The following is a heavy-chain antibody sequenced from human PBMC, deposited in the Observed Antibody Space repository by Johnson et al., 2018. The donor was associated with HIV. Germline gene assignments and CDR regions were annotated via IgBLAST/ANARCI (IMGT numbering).Heavy chain of an antibody. D-gene: IGHD2-15*01. CDR1: GFTFSDYY. Sequence: QVPLVESGGGLVKPGGSLRLSCAASGFTFSDYYMSWIRQAPGKGLEWVSYISGSGIDIYYADSVKGRFTISRDNAKNSLYLQMNSLRAGDTALYYCARAVCRGGRCYSHDAFDIWGQGTMVTVSS. CDR3: ARAVCRGGRCYSHDAFDI. J-gene: IGHJ3*02. V-gene: IGHV3-11*04. CDR2: ISGSGIDI.